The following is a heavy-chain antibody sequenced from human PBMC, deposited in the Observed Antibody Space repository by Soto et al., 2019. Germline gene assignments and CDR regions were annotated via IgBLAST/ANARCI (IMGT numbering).Heavy chain of an antibody. D-gene: IGHD5-12*01. CDR2: ISGSGGST. CDR3: AKTVPRGYSGYDPIDD. J-gene: IGHJ4*02. CDR1: GFTFSSCA. Sequence: GSLRLSCAASGFTFSSCAMSWVRQAPGKGLEWVSAISGSGGSTYYADSVKGRFTISRDNSKNTLYLQMNSLRAEDTAVYYCAKTVPRGYSGYDPIDDWGQGTLVTVSS. V-gene: IGHV3-23*01.